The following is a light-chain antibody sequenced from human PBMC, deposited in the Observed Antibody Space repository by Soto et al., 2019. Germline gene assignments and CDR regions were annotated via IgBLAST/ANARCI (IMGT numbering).Light chain of an antibody. CDR1: QSIATY. Sequence: DIEMTQSPSSLSVSVGDSFTINCRASQSIATYLNWYQQKPGKAPKLLIYDASTLESGVPSRFSGSRSGTEFTLTISSLQPDDFATYYCQQYNSYSWTFGQGTKVDIK. CDR2: DAS. J-gene: IGKJ1*01. V-gene: IGKV1-5*01. CDR3: QQYNSYSWT.